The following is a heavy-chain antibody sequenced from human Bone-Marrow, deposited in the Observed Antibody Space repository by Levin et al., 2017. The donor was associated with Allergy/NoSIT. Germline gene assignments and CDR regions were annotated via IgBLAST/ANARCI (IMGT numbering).Heavy chain of an antibody. J-gene: IGHJ4*02. CDR3: VRDQHDSTGYYSFLTDY. Sequence: GESLKISCVGSEFTFSSYAMHWVRQAPGKGLEAVALISYEGRNKYYADSVKGRCTISRDNSKNTVILQMSSLRTEDTGVYYCVRDQHDSTGYYSFLTDYWGQGALVTVSS. CDR1: EFTFSSYA. V-gene: IGHV3-30*04. D-gene: IGHD3-22*01. CDR2: ISYEGRNK.